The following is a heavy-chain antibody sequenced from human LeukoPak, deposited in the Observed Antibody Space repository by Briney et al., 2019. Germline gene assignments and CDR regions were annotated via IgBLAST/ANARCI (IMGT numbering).Heavy chain of an antibody. J-gene: IGHJ4*02. Sequence: ASVRVSCKASGYTFTGYYMHWVRQTTGQGLEWMGWMNPNSGNTGYAQKFQGRVTITRNTSISTAYMELSSLRSEDTAVYYCARGTLYSSSWYDYWGQGTLVTVSS. D-gene: IGHD6-13*01. V-gene: IGHV1-8*03. CDR2: MNPNSGNT. CDR3: ARGTLYSSSWYDY. CDR1: GYTFTGYY.